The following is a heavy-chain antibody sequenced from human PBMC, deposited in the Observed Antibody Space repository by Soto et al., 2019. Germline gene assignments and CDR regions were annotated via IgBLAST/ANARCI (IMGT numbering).Heavy chain of an antibody. CDR3: ARDGYCSGGSCYSVPVFDY. V-gene: IGHV3-33*01. Sequence: STTRSAIGSYGRNRFTTASGKGLEWVAVIWYDGSNKYYADSVKGRFTISRDNSKNTLYLQMNSLRAEDTAVYYCARDGYCSGGSCYSVPVFDYWGQGP. D-gene: IGHD2-15*01. CDR1: RSAIGSYG. J-gene: IGHJ4*02. CDR2: IWYDGSNK.